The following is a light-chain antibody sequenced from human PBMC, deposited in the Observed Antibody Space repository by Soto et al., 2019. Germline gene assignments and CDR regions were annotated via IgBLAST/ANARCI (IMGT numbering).Light chain of an antibody. CDR2: WAS. Sequence: DIVMTQSPDSLAVSLGERATINCKSSQSVLYSSKNKNYLAWYQQKPGQPPKLLIYWASTRESGVPDRFSGSGSGTDFTLTISSLQAEDVAVYDCQQYYSTPPFGQGTRLEIK. V-gene: IGKV4-1*01. CDR1: QSVLYSSKNKNY. J-gene: IGKJ5*01. CDR3: QQYYSTPP.